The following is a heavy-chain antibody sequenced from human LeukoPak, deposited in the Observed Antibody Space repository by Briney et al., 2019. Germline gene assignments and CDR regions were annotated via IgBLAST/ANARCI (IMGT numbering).Heavy chain of an antibody. V-gene: IGHV3-30*18. D-gene: IGHD3-22*01. J-gene: IGHJ4*02. CDR3: SKGDNYDSSGYGDY. CDR2: ISSDGDNE. CDR1: GFTFRHYD. Sequence: GGSLRLSCAASGFTFRHYDMHWVRQAPGKGLEWVAIISSDGDNEYYADFVKGRFTISRDNYKNSLYLQMNSLRPEDTAVYYCSKGDNYDSSGYGDYWGQGSLVTVSS.